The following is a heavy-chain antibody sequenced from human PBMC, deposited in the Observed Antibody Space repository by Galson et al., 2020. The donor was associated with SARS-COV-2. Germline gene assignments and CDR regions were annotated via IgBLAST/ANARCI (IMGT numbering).Heavy chain of an antibody. CDR1: GFTFSSYA. J-gene: IGHJ4*02. Sequence: GESLKISCAASGFTFSSYAMHWVRQAPGKGLEWVAVISYDGSIEYYADSVKGRFTISRDNSKNTQSLQMNSLRAEDTALYYCTRARYTGGSWYYFDYWGQGTLVTVSS. V-gene: IGHV3-30*04. CDR3: TRARYTGGSWYYFDY. D-gene: IGHD6-19*01. CDR2: ISYDGSIE.